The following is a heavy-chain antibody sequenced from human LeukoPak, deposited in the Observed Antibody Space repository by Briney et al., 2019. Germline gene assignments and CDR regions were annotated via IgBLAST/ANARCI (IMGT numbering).Heavy chain of an antibody. CDR2: MNPNSGGT. D-gene: IGHD3-22*01. CDR1: GYTFTGYF. J-gene: IGHJ4*02. Sequence: ASVKVSCKTSGYTFTGYFIHWVRQAPGQGLEWVGWMNPNSGGTNYAQKFQDRVTMTGDTSISTAYMELSRLTSDDTAVYYCARGPMIGVNFPPRLDYWDQGTLVSVSS. CDR3: ARGPMIGVNFPPRLDY. V-gene: IGHV1-2*02.